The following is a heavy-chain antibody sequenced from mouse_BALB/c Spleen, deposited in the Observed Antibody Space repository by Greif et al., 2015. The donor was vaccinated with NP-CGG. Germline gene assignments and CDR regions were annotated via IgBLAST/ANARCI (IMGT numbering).Heavy chain of an antibody. J-gene: IGHJ2*01. V-gene: IGHV5-17*02. CDR2: ISSGSSTI. Sequence: EVQLVESGGGLVQPGGSRKLSCAASGFTFSSFGMHWVRQAPEKGLEWVAYISSGSSTIYYADTVKGRFTISRDNPKNTLFLQMTSLRSEDTAMYYCAREPYYRYDGYYFDYWGQGTTLTVSS. CDR1: GFTFSSFG. CDR3: AREPYYRYDGYYFDY. D-gene: IGHD2-14*01.